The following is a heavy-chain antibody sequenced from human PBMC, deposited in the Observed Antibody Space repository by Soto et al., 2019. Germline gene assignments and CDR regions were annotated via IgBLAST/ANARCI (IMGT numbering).Heavy chain of an antibody. V-gene: IGHV3-48*02. D-gene: IGHD3-10*01. CDR3: ARDSLDYYGTFDY. J-gene: IGHJ4*02. CDR1: GVTFCTYS. CDR2: ISSSSSTI. Sequence: QPGGSLRLSCAASGVTFCTYSMNGVRQAPGKGLEWVSYISSSSSTIYYADSVKGRFTISRDNAKNSLYLQMNSLRDEDTAVYYCARDSLDYYGTFDYWGQGTLVTVSS.